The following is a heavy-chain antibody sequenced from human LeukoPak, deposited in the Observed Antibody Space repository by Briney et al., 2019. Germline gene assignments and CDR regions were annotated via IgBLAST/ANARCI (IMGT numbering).Heavy chain of an antibody. D-gene: IGHD3-9*01. CDR2: INHSGIT. Sequence: SETLSLTCSVSGGSFIDYSWSWIRQPPGKGLEWIGEINHSGITNYNPSLESRITISVDTAKNQFSLKLSSVTAADTAVYYCARDSIAGYSLSWWGQGTLVTVSS. CDR3: ARDSIAGYSLSW. V-gene: IGHV4-34*01. CDR1: GGSFIDYS. J-gene: IGHJ4*02.